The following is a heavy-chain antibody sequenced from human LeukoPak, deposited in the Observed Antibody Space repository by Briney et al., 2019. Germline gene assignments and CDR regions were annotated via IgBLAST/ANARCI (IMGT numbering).Heavy chain of an antibody. Sequence: GASVKVSCKASGYTFTSYDINWVRQATGQGLEWMGWMNPNSGNTGYAQKFQGRVTMTRNTSISTAYMELSSLRSEDTAVYYCARELFKAAAGRLGYWGQGTLVTVSS. J-gene: IGHJ4*02. CDR3: ARELFKAAAGRLGY. CDR1: GYTFTSYD. D-gene: IGHD6-13*01. V-gene: IGHV1-8*01. CDR2: MNPNSGNT.